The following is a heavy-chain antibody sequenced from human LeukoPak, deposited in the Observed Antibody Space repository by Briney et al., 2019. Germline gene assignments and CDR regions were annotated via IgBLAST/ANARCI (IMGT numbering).Heavy chain of an antibody. D-gene: IGHD6-19*01. V-gene: IGHV3-30-3*01. J-gene: IGHJ4*02. CDR2: ISYDGSNK. CDR1: GFTFSSYA. Sequence: GGSLRLSCAASGFTFSSYAMHWVRQAPGKGLEWVAVISYDGSNKYYADSVKGRFTISRDNSKNTLYLQMNSLRAEETAVYYCATDPPAVASRSDYFDYWGQGTLVTVSS. CDR3: ATDPPAVASRSDYFDY.